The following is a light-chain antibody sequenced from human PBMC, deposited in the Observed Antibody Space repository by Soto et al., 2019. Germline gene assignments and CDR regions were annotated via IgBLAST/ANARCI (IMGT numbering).Light chain of an antibody. Sequence: EIVMTQSPATLSVSPGGRTTLSCRASQSVSSNLAWYQQKPGQAPRLLIYGASTRAAGIPARFSGSGSGTDFTLTISSLEPEDFAVYYCQQRSNPITFGQGTRVDIK. CDR1: QSVSSN. CDR3: QQRSNPIT. J-gene: IGKJ5*01. V-gene: IGKV3-15*01. CDR2: GAS.